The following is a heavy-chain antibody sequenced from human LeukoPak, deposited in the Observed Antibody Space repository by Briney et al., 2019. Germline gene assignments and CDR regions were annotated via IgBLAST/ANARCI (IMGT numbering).Heavy chain of an antibody. Sequence: GGSLRLSCAASGFTFSSYAMSRVRQAPGKGLEWVSAISGSGGSTYYADSVKGRFTISRVNSKNTLYLQMNSLRAEDTAVYYCAKRIAARPLPCFDYWGQGTLVTVSS. J-gene: IGHJ4*02. V-gene: IGHV3-23*01. CDR1: GFTFSSYA. CDR3: AKRIAARPLPCFDY. D-gene: IGHD6-6*01. CDR2: ISGSGGST.